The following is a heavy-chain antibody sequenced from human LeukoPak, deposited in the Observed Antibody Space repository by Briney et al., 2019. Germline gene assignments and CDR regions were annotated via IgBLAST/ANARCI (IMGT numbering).Heavy chain of an antibody. CDR2: ISIYDGKT. V-gene: IGHV1-18*01. J-gene: IGHJ4*02. D-gene: IGHD2-2*02. CDR1: GYTFTSYG. CDR3: ARGVRENRSWYTVHFDY. Sequence: GASVKLSCKASGYTFTSYGISWVRQAPGQGLEWMGWISIYDGKTLYAQKFQGRVTMTTDTSTSTAYMELRSLRSDDTAVYYCARGVRENRSWYTVHFDYWGQGTLVTVSS.